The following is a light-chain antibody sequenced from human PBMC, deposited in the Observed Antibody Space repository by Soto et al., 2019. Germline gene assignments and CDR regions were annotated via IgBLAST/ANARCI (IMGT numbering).Light chain of an antibody. Sequence: DTVMTQSPDSLAVSLGERATINCNSSQSVLHPPTNHTSLAGFQQSPGQPPKLLISWPSDRDYGVPERFSGSGSGTDFTLTISSVQAEDVAVYYCQQFYNTPPYTFGQGTRLEIK. CDR2: WPS. J-gene: IGKJ2*01. CDR1: QSVLHPPTNHTS. CDR3: QQFYNTPPYT. V-gene: IGKV4-1*01.